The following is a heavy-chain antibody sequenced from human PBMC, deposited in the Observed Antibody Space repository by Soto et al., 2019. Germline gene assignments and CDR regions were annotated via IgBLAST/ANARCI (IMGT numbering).Heavy chain of an antibody. V-gene: IGHV3-30-3*01. CDR2: ISYDGSNK. Sequence: GGSLRLSCAASGFTFSSYAMHWVRQAPGKGLEWVAVISYDGSNKYYADSVNGRFTISRDNSKNTLYLQMNSLRAEDTAVYYCARDLGWLDPYYGMDVWGQGTTVTVSS. D-gene: IGHD6-19*01. CDR1: GFTFSSYA. J-gene: IGHJ6*02. CDR3: ARDLGWLDPYYGMDV.